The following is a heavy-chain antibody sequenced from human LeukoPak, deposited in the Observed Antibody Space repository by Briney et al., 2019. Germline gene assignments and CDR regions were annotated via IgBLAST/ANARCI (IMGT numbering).Heavy chain of an antibody. D-gene: IGHD1-26*01. V-gene: IGHV4-34*01. Sequence: SETLSLTCAVYGGSFSGYYWSWIRQPPGKGLEWIGEINHSGSTNYNPSLKSRVTISVDTSKNQFSLKVSSVPAADTAVYYCAVGAKASYYFDYWGQGTLVTVST. CDR1: GGSFSGYY. CDR2: INHSGST. J-gene: IGHJ4*02. CDR3: AVGAKASYYFDY.